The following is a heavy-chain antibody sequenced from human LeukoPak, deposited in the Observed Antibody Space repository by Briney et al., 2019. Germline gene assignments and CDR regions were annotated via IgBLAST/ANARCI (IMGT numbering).Heavy chain of an antibody. J-gene: IGHJ4*02. CDR1: GGSINSGTYY. CDR2: ISYSGDT. V-gene: IGHV4-39*01. Sequence: SETLSLTCTVSGGSINSGTYYWGWIRQPPGKGLEWIGSISYSGDTFYNPSLKSRVTISVDTSKNQFSLKLRSVTAADTAVYYCARHDGGYGPFDYWGQGTLVTVSS. D-gene: IGHD5-12*01. CDR3: ARHDGGYGPFDY.